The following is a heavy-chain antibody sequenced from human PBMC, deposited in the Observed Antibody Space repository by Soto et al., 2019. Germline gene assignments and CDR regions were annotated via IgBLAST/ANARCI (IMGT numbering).Heavy chain of an antibody. Sequence: QVQLVQSGAEVKKPGASVKVSCKASGYTFTRYAMHWVRQAPGQRLEWMGWINAGNGNTKYSQKFQGRVNITTDTSASTAYMELSSLRSEDTAVYYCARDGAVAGDSNFDYWGQGTLVTVSS. V-gene: IGHV1-3*01. CDR2: INAGNGNT. J-gene: IGHJ4*02. D-gene: IGHD6-19*01. CDR1: GYTFTRYA. CDR3: ARDGAVAGDSNFDY.